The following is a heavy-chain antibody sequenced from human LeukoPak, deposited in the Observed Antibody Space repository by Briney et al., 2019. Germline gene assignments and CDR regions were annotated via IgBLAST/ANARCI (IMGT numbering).Heavy chain of an antibody. CDR3: AAGVALDY. CDR2: ISKSGTTV. J-gene: IGHJ4*02. V-gene: IGHV3-11*01. D-gene: IGHD3-3*01. Sequence: GGSLRLSCAASGLNSSVYYMTGIRQPQGNGLEWLSHISKSGTTVYYADSVKGRFTISRDNAKNSLYLHMNSLRAEDTAVYYCAAGVALDYWGQGALVTVSS. CDR1: GLNSSVYY.